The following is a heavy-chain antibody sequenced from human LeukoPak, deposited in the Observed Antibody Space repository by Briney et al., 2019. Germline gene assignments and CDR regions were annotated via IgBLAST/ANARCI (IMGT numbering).Heavy chain of an antibody. CDR1: GGSFSGYY. CDR2: INHSGST. V-gene: IGHV4-34*01. J-gene: IGHJ5*02. D-gene: IGHD2-15*01. Sequence: PSETLSLTCAVYGGSFSGYYWSWVRQPPGKGREWMGEINHSGSTNYPPSLKIRVTISVATSKNQFSLKLSSVTAADTAVYYCARGRGFFVVVVAATYGWFDPWGQGTLVTVSS. CDR3: ARGRGFFVVVVAATYGWFDP.